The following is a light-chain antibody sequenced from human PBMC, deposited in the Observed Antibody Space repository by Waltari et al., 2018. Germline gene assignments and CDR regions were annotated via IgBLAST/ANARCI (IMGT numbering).Light chain of an antibody. CDR1: QDISNY. CDR2: DAS. J-gene: IGKJ3*01. V-gene: IGKV1-33*01. CDR3: QQYDNLPLFT. Sequence: DIQMTQSPSSLSASVGDRVTLTCQSSQDISNYLNWYQQKPVKAPKLLIYDASNLETGVPSRFSGSGSGTDFTFTISSLQPEDIATYYCQQYDNLPLFTCGPGTKVDIK.